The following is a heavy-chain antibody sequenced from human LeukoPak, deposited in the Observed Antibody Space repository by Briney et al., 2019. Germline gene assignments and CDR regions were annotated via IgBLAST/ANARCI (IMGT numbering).Heavy chain of an antibody. CDR1: GFTFSSYA. CDR2: ISGSGGST. CDR3: AKDMQQLVLGGYYFDY. D-gene: IGHD6-13*01. Sequence: GGSLRLSCAAPGFTFSSYAMSWVRQAPGKGLEWVSAISGSGGSTYYADSVKGRFTISRDNSKNTLYLQMNSLRAEDTAVYYCAKDMQQLVLGGYYFDYWGQGTLVTVSS. V-gene: IGHV3-23*01. J-gene: IGHJ4*02.